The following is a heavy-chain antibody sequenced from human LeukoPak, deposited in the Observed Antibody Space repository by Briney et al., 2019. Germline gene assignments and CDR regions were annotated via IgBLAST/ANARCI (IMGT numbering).Heavy chain of an antibody. CDR2: IYYSGST. CDR3: ARHKGYFDY. CDR1: GGSISSSSYY. J-gene: IGHJ4*02. Sequence: SETLSLTCTVSGGSISSSSYYWGWIRQPPGKGLEWLGSIYYSGSTYYNPSLKSRVTISVDTSKNQFSLKLSSVPAADTAVYYCARHKGYFDYWGQGTLVTVSS. V-gene: IGHV4-39*01.